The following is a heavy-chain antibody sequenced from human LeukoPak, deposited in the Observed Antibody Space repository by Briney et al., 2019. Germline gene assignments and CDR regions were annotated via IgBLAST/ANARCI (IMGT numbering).Heavy chain of an antibody. V-gene: IGHV5-10-1*01. Sequence: GESLKISCKGSGYSFTSYWISWVRQMPGKGLEWMGRIDPSDSYTNYSPSFQGHVTISADKSIRTAYLQWSSLKASDTAMYYCASVVGAVAGKYYYYYGMDVWGQGTTVTVSS. CDR3: ASVVGAVAGKYYYYYGMDV. J-gene: IGHJ6*02. D-gene: IGHD6-19*01. CDR1: GYSFTSYW. CDR2: IDPSDSYT.